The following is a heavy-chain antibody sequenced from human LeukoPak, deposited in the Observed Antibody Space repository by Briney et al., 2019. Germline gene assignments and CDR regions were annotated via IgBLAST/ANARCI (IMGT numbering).Heavy chain of an antibody. V-gene: IGHV3-20*04. D-gene: IGHD4-17*01. CDR3: ARDLTTVFDY. J-gene: IGHJ4*02. CDR2: INWNGGST. Sequence: GGSLRLSCAASGFTFDDYGMSWVRQAPGKGLEWVSGINWNGGSTGYVDSVKGRFAISRDNAKNSLYLQMNSLRAEDTALYYCARDLTTVFDYWGQGTLVTVSS. CDR1: GFTFDDYG.